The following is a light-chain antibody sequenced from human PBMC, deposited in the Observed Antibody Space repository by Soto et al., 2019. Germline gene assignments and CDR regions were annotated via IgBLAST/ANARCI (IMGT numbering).Light chain of an antibody. CDR2: GNS. J-gene: IGLJ7*01. CDR1: SSNIGAGYD. V-gene: IGLV1-40*01. Sequence: QSVLTQPPSVSGAPGQRVTISCTGSSSNIGAGYDVHWYQQLPGTAPKLLIYGNSNRPSGVPDRFSCSKSGTSASLAITGIQAEDEADYYCQSYDSSLSALFGGGTQLTVL. CDR3: QSYDSSLSAL.